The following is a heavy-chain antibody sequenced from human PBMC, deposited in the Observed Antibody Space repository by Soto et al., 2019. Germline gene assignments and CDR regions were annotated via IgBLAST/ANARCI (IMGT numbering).Heavy chain of an antibody. Sequence: SETLSLTCTVSGGSVSSGSYYWSWIRQPPGKGLEWIGYIYYSGSTNYNPSLKSRVTISVDTSKNQFSLKLSSVTAADTAVYYCARDGFFDWSGPQGWFDPWGQGTLVTVSS. V-gene: IGHV4-61*01. CDR1: GGSVSSGSYY. CDR3: ARDGFFDWSGPQGWFDP. J-gene: IGHJ5*02. D-gene: IGHD3-9*01. CDR2: IYYSGST.